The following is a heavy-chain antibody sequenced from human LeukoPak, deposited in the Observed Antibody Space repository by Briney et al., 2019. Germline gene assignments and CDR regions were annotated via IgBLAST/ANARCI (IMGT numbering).Heavy chain of an antibody. Sequence: PGGSLKLSCAASGFSFSGSAMHWVRQASGEGLEWVGRIRGKAKNYATAYAASVKGRFTISRDDSKNTAYLQMNSLITEDTAVYFCTRPSDGDYVGFDYWGQGTLVTVSS. J-gene: IGHJ4*02. V-gene: IGHV3-73*01. CDR1: GFSFSGSA. D-gene: IGHD4-17*01. CDR2: IRGKAKNYAT. CDR3: TRPSDGDYVGFDY.